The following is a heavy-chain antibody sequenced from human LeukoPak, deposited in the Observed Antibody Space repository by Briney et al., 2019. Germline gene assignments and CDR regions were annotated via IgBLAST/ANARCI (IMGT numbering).Heavy chain of an antibody. J-gene: IGHJ4*02. CDR3: AKVSAQDKNYDS. CDR1: EFTFSYYA. D-gene: IGHD2-15*01. V-gene: IGHV3-23*01. CDR2: ISGSGDTT. Sequence: GGSLRLSCAASEFTFSYYAMIWVPQAPGKGLYWVSVISGSGDTTYYADSVKGRFTISKDNSKKTLYLQMNSLRAEDTAVYYCAKVSAQDKNYDSWGQGTLVTVSS.